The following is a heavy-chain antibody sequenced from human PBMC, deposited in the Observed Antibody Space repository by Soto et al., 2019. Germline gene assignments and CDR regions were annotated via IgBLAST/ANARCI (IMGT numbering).Heavy chain of an antibody. D-gene: IGHD1-26*01. CDR1: GGSCSSDA. CDR2: IIPIFGTA. J-gene: IGHJ4*02. Sequence: SVKVSCKASGGSCSSDAISWVRQAPGQGLEWMGGIIPIFGTANYAQKFQGRVTITADESTSTAYMELSSLRSEDTAVYYCARARHGWRYPFDYPGPATFLTVS. CDR3: ARARHGWRYPFDY. V-gene: IGHV1-69*13.